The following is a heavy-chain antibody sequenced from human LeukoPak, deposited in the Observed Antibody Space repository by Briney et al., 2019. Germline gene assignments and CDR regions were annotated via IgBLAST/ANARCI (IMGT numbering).Heavy chain of an antibody. J-gene: IGHJ4*02. D-gene: IGHD4-17*01. Sequence: GRSLRLSCVASGFTFNNFAIHWVRQAPGKGLEWVAAISYDENNKCYADSVKGRFTISRDNSKSTLYLQMSSLRAEDTAVYFCTKAGRAHGDFHYFDNWGQGTLVTVSS. CDR2: ISYDENNK. CDR3: TKAGRAHGDFHYFDN. CDR1: GFTFNNFA. V-gene: IGHV3-30-3*01.